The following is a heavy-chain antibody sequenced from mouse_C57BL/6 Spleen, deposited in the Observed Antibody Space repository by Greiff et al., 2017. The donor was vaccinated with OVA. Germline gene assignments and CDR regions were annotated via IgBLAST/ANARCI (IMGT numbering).Heavy chain of an antibody. D-gene: IGHD3-2*02. CDR1: GYTFTSYW. CDR3: ARRSSGYVDYFDY. J-gene: IGHJ2*01. V-gene: IGHV1-50*01. CDR2: IDPSDSYT. Sequence: QVQLQQPGAELVKPGASVKLSCKASGYTFTSYWMQWVKQRPGQGLEWIGEIDPSDSYTNYNQKFKGKATLTVDTSSSTAYMQLSSLTSEDSAVDYCARRSSGYVDYFDYWGQGTTLTVSS.